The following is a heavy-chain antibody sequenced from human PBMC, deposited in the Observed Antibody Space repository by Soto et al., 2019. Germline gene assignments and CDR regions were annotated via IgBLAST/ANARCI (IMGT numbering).Heavy chain of an antibody. J-gene: IGHJ6*02. Sequence: SWVRQAPGQGLEWMGWISTYNGNTNHAQKLQDRVIMTTDTSTSTAYMELRSLRSDDAAVYYCARVGFYDRSGYQYQYYYGMDVWGQGTTVTVSS. CDR2: ISTYNGNT. D-gene: IGHD3-22*01. V-gene: IGHV1-18*01. CDR3: ARVGFYDRSGYQYQYYYGMDV.